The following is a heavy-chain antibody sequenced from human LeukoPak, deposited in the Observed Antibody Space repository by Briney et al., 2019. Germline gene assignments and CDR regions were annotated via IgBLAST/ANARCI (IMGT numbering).Heavy chain of an antibody. CDR3: AKSAGYCTSTICRGAYKFDY. V-gene: IGHV3-30-3*02. CDR2: ISYDGSNK. Sequence: GGSLRLSCAASGFTFSSYAMHWVRQAPGKGLEWVAVISYDGSNKYYADSVKGRFTISRDNSKNTLYLQMNSLRAGDTAVYYCAKSAGYCTSTICRGAYKFDYWGQGTLVTVSS. J-gene: IGHJ4*02. D-gene: IGHD2-2*01. CDR1: GFTFSSYA.